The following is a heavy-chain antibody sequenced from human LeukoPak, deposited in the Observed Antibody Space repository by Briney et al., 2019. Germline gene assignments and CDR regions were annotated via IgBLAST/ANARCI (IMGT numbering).Heavy chain of an antibody. Sequence: SGTLSLTYAVSGASINSTKWWTWVRQPPGKGLEWIGEIYHSGGTNYNPSLKSRVTISADKSRNQFSLKLNSVTAADTAVYYCARLGFELWPVVDDDYWGQGTLVTVSS. V-gene: IGHV4-4*02. D-gene: IGHD5-18*01. CDR1: GASINSTKW. CDR2: IYHSGGT. J-gene: IGHJ4*02. CDR3: ARLGFELWPVVDDDY.